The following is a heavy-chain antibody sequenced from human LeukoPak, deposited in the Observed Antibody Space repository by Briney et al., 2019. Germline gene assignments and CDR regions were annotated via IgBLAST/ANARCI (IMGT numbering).Heavy chain of an antibody. Sequence: SETLSLTCAVYGGSFSGYYWSWIRQPPGKGQEWIGEINHSGSTNYNPSLKSRVTISVDTSKNQFSLKLSSVTAADTAVYYCAGGTNYDFWSGHKWYFDLWGRGTLVTVSS. J-gene: IGHJ2*01. V-gene: IGHV4-34*01. CDR2: INHSGST. D-gene: IGHD3-3*01. CDR1: GGSFSGYY. CDR3: AGGTNYDFWSGHKWYFDL.